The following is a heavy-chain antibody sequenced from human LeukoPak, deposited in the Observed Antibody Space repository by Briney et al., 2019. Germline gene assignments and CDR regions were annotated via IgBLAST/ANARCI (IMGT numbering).Heavy chain of an antibody. CDR2: ISYDGSNK. D-gene: IGHD3-3*01. CDR1: GFTFSSYA. V-gene: IGHV3-30-3*01. Sequence: GGSLRLSCAASGFTFSSYAMHWVRQAPGKGLEWVAVISYDGSNKYYADSVKGRFTISRDNSKNTLYLQMNSLRAEDTAVYYCARAPPRYDFWSGYKPTYCYYYGMDVWGQGTTVTVSS. CDR3: ARAPPRYDFWSGYKPTYCYYYGMDV. J-gene: IGHJ6*02.